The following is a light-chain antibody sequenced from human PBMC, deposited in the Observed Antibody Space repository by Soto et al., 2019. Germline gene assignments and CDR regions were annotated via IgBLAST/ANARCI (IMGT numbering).Light chain of an antibody. J-gene: IGLJ2*01. CDR1: ISDVGTYNY. CDR3: CSYAGEYTHAV. Sequence: QSALTQPRSVSGPPGQSVSISCSGTISDVGTYNYVSWYQQHPGKAPKLMIYDVSKRPSGVPDRFSGSKSGNTASLTISGLQAEDEADYYCCSYAGEYTHAVFGGGTKLTVL. CDR2: DVS. V-gene: IGLV2-11*01.